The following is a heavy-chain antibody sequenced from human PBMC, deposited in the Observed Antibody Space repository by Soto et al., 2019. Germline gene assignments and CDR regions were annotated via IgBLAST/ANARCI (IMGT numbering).Heavy chain of an antibody. Sequence: PGGSLRLSCAASGFTFSSYGMHWVRQAPGKGLEWVAVISYDGSNKYYADSVKGRFTISRDNSKNTLYLQMNSLRAEDTAVYYCARDFVRLDSGSYLFDYWGQGTLVTVSS. CDR2: ISYDGSNK. CDR1: GFTFSSYG. D-gene: IGHD1-26*01. CDR3: ARDFVRLDSGSYLFDY. V-gene: IGHV3-30*19. J-gene: IGHJ4*02.